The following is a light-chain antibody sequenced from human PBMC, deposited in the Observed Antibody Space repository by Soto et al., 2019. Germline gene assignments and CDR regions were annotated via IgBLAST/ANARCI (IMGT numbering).Light chain of an antibody. CDR2: KDT. Sequence: SYELTQSPSVSVSPGQTARLTCSGDALTKQYAHWYQQRPGQAPILVIYKDTERPSGIPERFSGSTSGTTVTLTISAVQAEDEADYYCQSANSSGVYPVFGAGPKVTVL. J-gene: IGLJ1*01. CDR1: ALTKQY. CDR3: QSANSSGVYPV. V-gene: IGLV3-25*02.